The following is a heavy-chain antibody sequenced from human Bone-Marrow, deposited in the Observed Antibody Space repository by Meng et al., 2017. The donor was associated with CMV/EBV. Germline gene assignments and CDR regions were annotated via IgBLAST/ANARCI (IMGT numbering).Heavy chain of an antibody. CDR1: GFTFSSYW. CDR3: ARDKGAAASLYYYYYGMDV. CDR2: INSDGSST. J-gene: IGHJ6*02. D-gene: IGHD2-2*01. Sequence: GESLKISCAASGFTFSSYWMHWVRQAPGKGLVWVSRINSDGSSTSYADSVKGRFTISRDNAKNSLYLQMNSLRAEDTAVYYCARDKGAAASLYYYYYGMDVWGQGTTVTGSS. V-gene: IGHV3-74*01.